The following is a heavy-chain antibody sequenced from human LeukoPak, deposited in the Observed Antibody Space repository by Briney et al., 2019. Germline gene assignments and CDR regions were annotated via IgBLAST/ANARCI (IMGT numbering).Heavy chain of an antibody. CDR1: GFTFSVYA. J-gene: IGHJ4*02. Sequence: GRSLRLSCAASGFTFSVYAIHWVRQAPGKGLEDVSIISSNGGSTYYADSVKGRFTISRDNSKNMVYLQMSSLRAEDTAIYYCVRAYDLLTGYYDYWGQGTLVTVSS. CDR2: ISSNGGST. V-gene: IGHV3-64D*06. CDR3: VRAYDLLTGYYDY. D-gene: IGHD3-9*01.